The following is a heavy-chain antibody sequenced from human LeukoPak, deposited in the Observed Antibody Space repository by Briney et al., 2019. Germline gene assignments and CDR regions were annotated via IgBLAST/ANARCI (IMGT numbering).Heavy chain of an antibody. Sequence: PGGSLRLSCGASGFPFSSYSMNWVRQAPGKGLEWVSSISSSSSYIYYADSVKGRFTISRDNAKNSLYLQMNSLRAEDTAVYYCARGAAGGDYEDYWGQGTLVTVSS. CDR1: GFPFSSYS. V-gene: IGHV3-21*01. D-gene: IGHD4-17*01. J-gene: IGHJ4*02. CDR3: ARGAAGGDYEDY. CDR2: ISSSSSYI.